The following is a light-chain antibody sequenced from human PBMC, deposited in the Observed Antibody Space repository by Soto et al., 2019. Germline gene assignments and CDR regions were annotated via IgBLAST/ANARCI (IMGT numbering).Light chain of an antibody. V-gene: IGLV2-14*01. CDR1: SSDVGGYHY. Sequence: QSALTQPASVSGSPGQSITISCTGTSSDVGGYHYVSWYQQHPGKAPKLTIYDVSNRPSGVSNRFSGSKSGNTASLTISGLQAEDEADYYCSSYTSSSTLGVFGGGTKLTVL. CDR3: SSYTSSSTLGV. J-gene: IGLJ2*01. CDR2: DVS.